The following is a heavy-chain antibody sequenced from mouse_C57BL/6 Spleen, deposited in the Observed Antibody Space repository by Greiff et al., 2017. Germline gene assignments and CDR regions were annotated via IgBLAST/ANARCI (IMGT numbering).Heavy chain of an antibody. CDR1: GYSFTGYF. J-gene: IGHJ4*01. CDR3: ARVGGSSYGLYAMDY. CDR2: INPYNGDT. D-gene: IGHD1-1*01. Sequence: VQLQQSGPELVKPGDSVKISCKASGYSFTGYFMNWVMQSHGKSLEWIGRINPYNGDTFYNQKFKGKATLTVDKSSSTAHMELRSLTSEDSAVYYCARVGGSSYGLYAMDYWGQGTSVTVSS. V-gene: IGHV1-20*01.